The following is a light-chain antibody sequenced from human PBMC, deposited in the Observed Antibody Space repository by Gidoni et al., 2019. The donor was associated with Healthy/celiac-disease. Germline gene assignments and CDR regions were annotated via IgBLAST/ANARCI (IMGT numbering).Light chain of an antibody. CDR2: YDS. V-gene: IGLV3-21*04. CDR1: NIGSKS. J-gene: IGLJ2*01. Sequence: SYVLTQPPSVSVAPGKTARTTCVGNNIGSKSVHWYQQKPGQAPVLVIYYDSDRPSGIPERFSGSNYGKTATLTSSRVEAGDEADYYCQVWDSSSDHVVCGGGTKLTVL. CDR3: QVWDSSSDHVV.